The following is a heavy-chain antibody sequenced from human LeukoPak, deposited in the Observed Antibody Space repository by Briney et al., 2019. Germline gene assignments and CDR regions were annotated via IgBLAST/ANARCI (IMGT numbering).Heavy chain of an antibody. D-gene: IGHD6-13*01. V-gene: IGHV3-21*01. CDR1: GFTFSSYS. CDR3: ARARSAAGKIFDY. Sequence: GGPLRLSCAASGFTFSSYSMNWVRQAPGKGLEWVSSISSSSSYIYYADSVKGRFTISRDNAKNSLYLQMNSLRAEDTAVYYCARARSAAGKIFDYWGQGTLVTVSS. J-gene: IGHJ4*02. CDR2: ISSSSSYI.